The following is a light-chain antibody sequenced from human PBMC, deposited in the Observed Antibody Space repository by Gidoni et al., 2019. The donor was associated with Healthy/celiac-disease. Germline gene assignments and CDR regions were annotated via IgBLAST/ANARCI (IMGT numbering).Light chain of an antibody. Sequence: DIVMTQSPLSLPVTPGEPASISCRSSQSLLHSNGYNYLDWYLQKPGQSPQLLIYLGSNRDFGVPDRFSGIGSGTDFTLKITRVEAEDVGVYYCMQALQTLLTFGGGTKVEIK. J-gene: IGKJ4*01. V-gene: IGKV2-28*01. CDR2: LGS. CDR3: MQALQTLLT. CDR1: QSLLHSNGYNY.